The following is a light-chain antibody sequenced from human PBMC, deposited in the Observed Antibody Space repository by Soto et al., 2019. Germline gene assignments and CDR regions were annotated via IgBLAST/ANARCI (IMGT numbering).Light chain of an antibody. J-gene: IGLJ2*01. CDR1: SSDVGGYNY. V-gene: IGLV2-14*01. CDR3: SSYTSSSTVI. CDR2: DVS. Sequence: QSALTQPASVSGSPGQSITISCTGTSSDVGGYNYVSWYQQLPGKAPKLMIYDVSYWPSGVSNRFSGSKSDNTASLTISGLQAEDEADYYCSSYTSSSTVIFGGGTKLTVL.